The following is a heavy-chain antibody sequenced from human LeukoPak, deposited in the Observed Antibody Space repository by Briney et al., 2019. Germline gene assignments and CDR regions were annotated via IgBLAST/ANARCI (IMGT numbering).Heavy chain of an antibody. J-gene: IGHJ4*02. V-gene: IGHV4-39*01. Sequence: PSETLSLTCTVSGDSISSSSYYWGWIRQPPGKGLEWIGGIFYSGSTYYNPSLERRVTISVDTSKNQFSLKQSSVTAAGTAVFYCARHLITAAAGTLGNYFDYWGQGTLVTVSS. CDR2: IFYSGST. D-gene: IGHD1-1*01. CDR1: GDSISSSSYY. CDR3: ARHLITAAAGTLGNYFDY.